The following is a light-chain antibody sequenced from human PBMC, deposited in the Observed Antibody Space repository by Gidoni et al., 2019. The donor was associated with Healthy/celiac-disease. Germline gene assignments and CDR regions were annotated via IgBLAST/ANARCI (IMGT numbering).Light chain of an antibody. V-gene: IGKV4-1*01. Sequence: DIVMTPSPDSLAVSLGESATINCKSSQSVLYSSNNKNYLAWYQQKPGQPPKLLIYWESTRESGVPDRFSGSGSGTDFTLTISSLQAEDVAVYYCQQYYSTPWTFGQGTKVEIK. CDR2: WES. CDR3: QQYYSTPWT. CDR1: QSVLYSSNNKNY. J-gene: IGKJ1*01.